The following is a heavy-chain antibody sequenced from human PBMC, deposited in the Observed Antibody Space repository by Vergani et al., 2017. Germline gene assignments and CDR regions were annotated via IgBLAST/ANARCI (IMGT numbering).Heavy chain of an antibody. CDR1: GGTFSSFT. V-gene: IGHV7-4-1*02. Sequence: QVQLVQSGAEVKKPGSSVKVSCKASGGTFSSFTISWVRQAPGQGLEWMGRINTNTGNPTYAQGFTGRFVFSLDTSVSPAYLQISSLKAENTAVYYCARIDSSGYYYGGWFDPGGQGTLVTVSS. D-gene: IGHD3-22*01. CDR2: INTNTGNP. CDR3: ARIDSSGYYYGGWFDP. J-gene: IGHJ5*02.